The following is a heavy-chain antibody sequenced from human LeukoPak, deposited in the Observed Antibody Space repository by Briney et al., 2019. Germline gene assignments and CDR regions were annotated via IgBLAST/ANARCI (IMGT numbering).Heavy chain of an antibody. CDR3: ARHDSSGWYNY. CDR1: GFTVSSNY. V-gene: IGHV4-59*08. D-gene: IGHD6-19*01. CDR2: IYYSGST. J-gene: IGHJ4*02. Sequence: GSLRLSCAASGFTVSSNYMSWIRQPPGKGLEWIGYIYYSGSTNYNPSLKSRVTISVDTSKNQFSLKLSSVTAADTAVYYRARHDSSGWYNYWGQGTLVTVSS.